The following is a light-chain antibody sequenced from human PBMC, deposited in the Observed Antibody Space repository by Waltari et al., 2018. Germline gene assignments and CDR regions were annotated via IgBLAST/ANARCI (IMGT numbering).Light chain of an antibody. J-gene: IGLJ3*02. V-gene: IGLV2-14*01. CDR3: SSYTSSNTWV. CDR1: SSDIRGYHY. Sequence: QSALTQPASVSGSPGQSLTISCIGTSSDIRGYHYVSWYQQHTGKAPKVMIYDVTKRPSGVSNRVSGSKSGSTASLTISGLQAEDEADYYCSSYTSSNTWVFGGGTKLTVL. CDR2: DVT.